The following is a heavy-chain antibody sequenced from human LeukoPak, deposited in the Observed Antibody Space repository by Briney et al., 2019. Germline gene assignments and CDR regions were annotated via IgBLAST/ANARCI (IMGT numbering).Heavy chain of an antibody. J-gene: IGHJ6*02. CDR1: GFTFDDYA. CDR3: AKNKWPGERWLQLNYYYGMDV. D-gene: IGHD5-24*01. V-gene: IGHV3-9*01. Sequence: GRSLRLSCAASGFTFDDYAMHWVRQAPGKGLEWVSGISWNSGSIGYADSVKGRFTISRDNAKNSLYLQMNSLRAEDTALYYWAKNKWPGERWLQLNYYYGMDVWGQGATVTVS. CDR2: ISWNSGSI.